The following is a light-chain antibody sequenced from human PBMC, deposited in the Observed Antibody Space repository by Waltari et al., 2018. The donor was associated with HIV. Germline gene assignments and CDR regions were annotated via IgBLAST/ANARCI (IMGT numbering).Light chain of an antibody. J-gene: IGLJ1*01. CDR1: SSDVGSYNY. V-gene: IGLV2-11*01. CDR3: CSSAGRYTVV. Sequence: QSALSQPRSVSGSPGQSITISCTGTSSDVGSYNYVSWYQHHPGKAPKLMIYDAMKRPSGGPDRFSGSKSGHTAALTISGLQVEDEADYYCCSSAGRYTVVFGTGTKVTVL. CDR2: DAM.